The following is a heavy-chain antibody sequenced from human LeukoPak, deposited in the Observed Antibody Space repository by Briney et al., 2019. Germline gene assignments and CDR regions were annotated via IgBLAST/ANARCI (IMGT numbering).Heavy chain of an antibody. J-gene: IGHJ4*02. V-gene: IGHV3-48*01. CDR2: ISASRSSI. CDR1: GFTFSTYA. CDR3: VRGGASRPGF. Sequence: GGSLRLSCAASGFTFSTYAMHWVRQAPGKGLEWVSYISASRSSISYADSVKGRFTISRDNAMNSLYLQLNSLRPEDTAVYYCVRGGASRPGFWGQGTLVTVSS. D-gene: IGHD6-6*01.